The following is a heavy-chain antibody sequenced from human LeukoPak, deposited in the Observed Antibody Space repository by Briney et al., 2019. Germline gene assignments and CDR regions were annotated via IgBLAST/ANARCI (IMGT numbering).Heavy chain of an antibody. J-gene: IGHJ5*02. D-gene: IGHD3-10*01. CDR1: GGSISSYY. Sequence: SEALALTCTFSGGSISSYYWNWVRQPPGKGLKWIGNIYSSGSTDDNPSLKSRVTISLDTSKFQFSLRLNSVTAADTAVYYCARADPNASGYFYRFNWFDPWGQGTLVTVSS. V-gene: IGHV4-59*01. CDR3: ARADPNASGYFYRFNWFDP. CDR2: IYSSGST.